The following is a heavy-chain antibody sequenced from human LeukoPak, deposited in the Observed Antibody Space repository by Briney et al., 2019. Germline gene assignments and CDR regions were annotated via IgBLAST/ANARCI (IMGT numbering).Heavy chain of an antibody. D-gene: IGHD3-10*01. J-gene: IGHJ5*01. CDR1: EFIFGDYA. CDR3: TPTPSGNYYLRVAS. Sequence: GGSLRLSCATSEFIFGDYAMTWVRQAPGKGLEWVSGISGTGDNAYYADSVKGRFIISRDNSKNTLSLQMNSLRVEDTAVYYCTPTPSGNYYLRVASWGQGTLVTVSS. V-gene: IGHV3-23*01. CDR2: ISGTGDNA.